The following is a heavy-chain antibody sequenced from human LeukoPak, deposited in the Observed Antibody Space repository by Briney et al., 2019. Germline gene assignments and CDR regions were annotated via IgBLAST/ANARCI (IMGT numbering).Heavy chain of an antibody. Sequence: GASVKVSCKASGGTFSSYAISWVRQAPGQGLEWMGGIIPIFGTANYAQKFQGRVTITADESTSTAYMELSSLRSEDTAVYYCARGPNDSSGYYYLRYYYYYMDVWGKGTTVTISS. CDR2: IIPIFGTA. CDR1: GGTFSSYA. D-gene: IGHD3-22*01. J-gene: IGHJ6*03. CDR3: ARGPNDSSGYYYLRYYYYYMDV. V-gene: IGHV1-69*13.